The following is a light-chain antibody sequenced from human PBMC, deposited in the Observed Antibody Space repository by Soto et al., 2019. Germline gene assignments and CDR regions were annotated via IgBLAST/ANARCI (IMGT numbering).Light chain of an antibody. Sequence: EIVLTQSPGTLSLSPEERATLSCRASQSVSSSYLAWYQQKPGQAPRLLIYGASSRATGIPDRFSGSGSGTDFTLTISRLEPEDFAVYYCQQYGSSRRLTFGGGTKVEIK. CDR1: QSVSSSY. V-gene: IGKV3-20*01. J-gene: IGKJ4*01. CDR3: QQYGSSRRLT. CDR2: GAS.